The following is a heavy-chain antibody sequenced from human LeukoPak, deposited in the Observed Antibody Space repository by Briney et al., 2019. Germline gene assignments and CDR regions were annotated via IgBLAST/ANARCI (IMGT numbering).Heavy chain of an antibody. D-gene: IGHD3-22*01. Sequence: PGGSLRLSCAASGFTVSSNYMSWVRQAPGKGLEWVSVICSGGSTYYADSVKGRFTISRDNSKNTLYLQMNSLRAEDTAVYYCARDHYYDSSGYYRFDYWGQGTLVTVSS. CDR2: ICSGGST. CDR1: GFTVSSNY. J-gene: IGHJ4*02. CDR3: ARDHYYDSSGYYRFDY. V-gene: IGHV3-53*01.